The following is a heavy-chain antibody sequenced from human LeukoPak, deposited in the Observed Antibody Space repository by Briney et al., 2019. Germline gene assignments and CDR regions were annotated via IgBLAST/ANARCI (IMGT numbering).Heavy chain of an antibody. D-gene: IGHD4-17*01. CDR2: INPNSGGT. CDR1: GYTFTGYY. J-gene: IGHJ4*03. V-gene: IGHV1-2*02. CDR3: ARDGAYGDYPGY. Sequence: ASVPVSCKASGYTFTGYYIHWVRQAPGQGLEWMGWINPNSGGTNYAQKFQGRVTMTRDTSISTAYMELSRLRSDDTAVYYCARDGAYGDYPGYWGKRVIVSVSS.